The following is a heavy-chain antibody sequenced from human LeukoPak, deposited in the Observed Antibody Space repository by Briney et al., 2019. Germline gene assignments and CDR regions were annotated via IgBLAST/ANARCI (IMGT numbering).Heavy chain of an antibody. CDR3: ARAGAYHFDN. V-gene: IGHV3-74*01. CDR2: INTDTRGT. J-gene: IGHJ4*02. Sequence: GGSLRLSFAASGFTFSDYWMHWVRQAPGKGLVWVSIINTDTRGTYYADSVKGRFTISRDNAKNTLYLQMNSLRAEDTAVYYCARAGAYHFDNWGQGTLVTVSS. D-gene: IGHD3-16*01. CDR1: GFTFSDYW.